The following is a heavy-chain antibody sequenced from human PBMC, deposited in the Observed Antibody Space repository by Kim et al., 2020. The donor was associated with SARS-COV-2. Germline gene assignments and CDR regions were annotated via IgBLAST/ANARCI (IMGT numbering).Heavy chain of an antibody. CDR2: ISSSSSTI. CDR3: ARDHRHIAAAFYYYYGMDV. J-gene: IGHJ6*02. D-gene: IGHD6-13*01. CDR1: GFTFSSYS. Sequence: GGSLRLSCAASGFTFSSYSMNWVRQAPGKGLEWVSYISSSSSTIYYADSVKGRFTISRDNAKNSLYLQMNSLRDEDTAVYYCARDHRHIAAAFYYYYGMDVWGQGTTVTVSS. V-gene: IGHV3-48*02.